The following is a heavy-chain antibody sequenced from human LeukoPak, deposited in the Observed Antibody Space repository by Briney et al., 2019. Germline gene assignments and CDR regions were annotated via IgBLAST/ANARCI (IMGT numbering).Heavy chain of an antibody. Sequence: GASVTVSCKASGYTFTGYYMHWVRQAPGQGLEWMGWINPNSGGTNYAQKFQGRVTMTRDTSISTAYMELSRLRSDDTAVYYCARVRTSEWELLYYFDYWGQGTLVTVSS. CDR2: INPNSGGT. CDR1: GYTFTGYY. V-gene: IGHV1-2*02. D-gene: IGHD1-26*01. J-gene: IGHJ4*02. CDR3: ARVRTSEWELLYYFDY.